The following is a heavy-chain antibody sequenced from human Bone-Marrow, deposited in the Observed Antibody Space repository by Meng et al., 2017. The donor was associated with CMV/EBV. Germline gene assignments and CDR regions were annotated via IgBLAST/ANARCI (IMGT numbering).Heavy chain of an antibody. CDR2: IKRKSDGGTT. J-gene: IGHJ4*02. V-gene: IGHV3-15*01. CDR3: ATGTGRSDFDY. CDR1: GFSFSNAW. D-gene: IGHD1-1*01. Sequence: GGSLRLSCAASGFSFSNAWMSWVRQAPGKGLEWVGRIKRKSDGGTTDYGAPVKGRFTISRDDSKDTLYLQMNSLQTEDTALYYCATGTGRSDFDYWGQGTLVTVSS.